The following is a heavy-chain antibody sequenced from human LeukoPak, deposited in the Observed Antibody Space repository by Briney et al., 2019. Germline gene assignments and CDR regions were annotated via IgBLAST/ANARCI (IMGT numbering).Heavy chain of an antibody. CDR2: IYTSGST. Sequence: PSETLSLTCTVSGGSISSGSYYWSWIRQPAGKGLEWIGRIYTSGSTNYNPSLKSRVTISVDTSKNQFSLKLSSVTAADTAVYYCARDEQVYDYVWGSYREPVAFDIWGQGTMVTVSS. D-gene: IGHD3-16*01. V-gene: IGHV4-61*02. CDR3: ARDEQVYDYVWGSYREPVAFDI. CDR1: GGSISSGSYY. J-gene: IGHJ3*02.